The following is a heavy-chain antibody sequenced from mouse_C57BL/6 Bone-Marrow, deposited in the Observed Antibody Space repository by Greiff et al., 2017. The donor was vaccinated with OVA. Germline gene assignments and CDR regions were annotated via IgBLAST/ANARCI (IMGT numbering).Heavy chain of an antibody. CDR2: ISDGGSYT. D-gene: IGHD4-1*01. J-gene: IGHJ3*01. CDR1: GFTFSSYA. Sequence: VQLKESGGGLVKPGGSLKLSCAASGFTFSSYAMSWVRQTPEKRLEWVATISDGGSYTYYPDNVKGRFTISRDNAKNNLYLQMSHLKSEDTAMYYCARAYNWEGFAYWGQGTLVTVSA. V-gene: IGHV5-4*01. CDR3: ARAYNWEGFAY.